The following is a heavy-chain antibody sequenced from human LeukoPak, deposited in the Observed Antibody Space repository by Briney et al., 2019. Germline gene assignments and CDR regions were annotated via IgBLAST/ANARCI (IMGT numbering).Heavy chain of an antibody. V-gene: IGHV1-46*01. CDR1: GYTFTSYD. CDR3: ASRDYGGNNYYGMDV. D-gene: IGHD4-23*01. J-gene: IGHJ6*02. Sequence: ASVKVSCKASGYTFTSYDINWVRQAPGQGLEWMGIINPSGGSTSYAQKFQGRVTMTRDTSTSTVYMELSSLRSEDTAVYYCASRDYGGNNYYGMDVWGQGTTVTVSS. CDR2: INPSGGST.